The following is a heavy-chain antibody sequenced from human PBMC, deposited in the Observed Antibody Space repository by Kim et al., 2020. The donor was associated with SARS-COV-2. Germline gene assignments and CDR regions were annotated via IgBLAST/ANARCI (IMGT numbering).Heavy chain of an antibody. D-gene: IGHD4-4*01. J-gene: IGHJ6*02. Sequence: SETLSLTCTVSGGSISSYYWSWIRQPPGKGLEWIGYIYYSGSTNYNPSLKSRVTISVDTSKNQFSLKLSSVTAADTAVYYCAREMLHYSNIPNRYGMDGWGQGTAVTVSS. CDR3: AREMLHYSNIPNRYGMDG. CDR2: IYYSGST. CDR1: GGSISSYY. V-gene: IGHV4-59*13.